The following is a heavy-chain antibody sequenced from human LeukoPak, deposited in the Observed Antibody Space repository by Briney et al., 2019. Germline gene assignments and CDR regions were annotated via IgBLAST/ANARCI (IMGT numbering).Heavy chain of an antibody. Sequence: GGSLRLSCEVSGFTFTSYWMSWVRQAPGKGLEWVANINEDGSHKYHADSVKGRLTISRDNAKNSLYLQMNSLRAEDTAVYYCARARASGRSGFDYWGQGTLVTVSS. CDR1: GFTFTSYW. V-gene: IGHV3-7*01. J-gene: IGHJ4*02. D-gene: IGHD2-15*01. CDR3: ARARASGRSGFDY. CDR2: INEDGSHK.